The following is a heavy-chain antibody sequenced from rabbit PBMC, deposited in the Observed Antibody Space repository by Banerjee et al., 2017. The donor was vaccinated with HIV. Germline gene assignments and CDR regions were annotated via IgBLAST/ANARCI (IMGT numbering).Heavy chain of an antibody. Sequence: QSLEESGGDMVKPGASLTLTCTASGFSFSSGYDMCWVRQAPGKGLEWIACIYGDSSGASWAKGRFTISKTSSTTVTLQMTSLTAADTATYFCARERYASGGDWYLWGPGTLVTVS. CDR2: IYGDSSG. CDR3: ARERYASGGDWYL. V-gene: IGHV1S40*01. CDR1: GFSFSSGYD. D-gene: IGHD1-1*01. J-gene: IGHJ4*01.